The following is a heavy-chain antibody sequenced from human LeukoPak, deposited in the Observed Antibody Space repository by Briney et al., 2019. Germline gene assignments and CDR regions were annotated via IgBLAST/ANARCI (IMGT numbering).Heavy chain of an antibody. Sequence: GGSLRLSCAASGFTFSSYWMHWVRQAPGEGLVWVSRIKSDGSVTWYADSVKGRFTISRDNAKNKLYLRMNSLRDEDTAVYFCARDHDAVGTTIDHWGQGTLVTVSS. J-gene: IGHJ4*02. CDR2: IKSDGSVT. CDR1: GFTFSSYW. V-gene: IGHV3-74*01. D-gene: IGHD1-14*01. CDR3: ARDHDAVGTTIDH.